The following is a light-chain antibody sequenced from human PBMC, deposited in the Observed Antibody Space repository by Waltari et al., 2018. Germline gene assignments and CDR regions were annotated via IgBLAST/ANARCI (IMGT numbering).Light chain of an antibody. V-gene: IGKV1-5*03. CDR3: QQYNSYPYT. Sequence: ASVGDRVTITCRASQSISSWLAWYQQKPGKAPKLLIYKASSLESGVPSRFSGSGSGTEFTLTISSLQPDDFATYYCQQYNSYPYTFGQGTKLEIK. J-gene: IGKJ2*01. CDR1: QSISSW. CDR2: KAS.